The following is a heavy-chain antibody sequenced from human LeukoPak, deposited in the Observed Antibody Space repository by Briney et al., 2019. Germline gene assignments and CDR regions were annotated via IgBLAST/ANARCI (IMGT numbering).Heavy chain of an antibody. Sequence: SETLSLTCTVSGGSISSSSYYWGWIRQPPGKGLEWIGSIYYSGSTYYNPSLKSRVTISVDTSKNPFSLKLSPVTAADTAVYYCARGPPIVGEQRGFDYWGQGTLVTVSS. CDR1: GGSISSSSYY. D-gene: IGHD1-26*01. J-gene: IGHJ4*02. CDR2: IYYSGST. CDR3: ARGPPIVGEQRGFDY. V-gene: IGHV4-39*07.